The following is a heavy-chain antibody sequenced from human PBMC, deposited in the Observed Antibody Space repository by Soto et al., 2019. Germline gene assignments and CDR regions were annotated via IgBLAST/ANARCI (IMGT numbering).Heavy chain of an antibody. V-gene: IGHV5-10-1*01. Sequence: LGESLKISCKGSGYMFTSSWISWVRQMPGKGLEWMGKIDPSDSYTNYSPSFPGHVSISADRSISTVYLQWSSLKASDTAMYYCARSMTPHSMELVARDVWGQGTTVTVSS. CDR3: ARSMTPHSMELVARDV. J-gene: IGHJ6*02. CDR2: IDPSDSYT. CDR1: GYMFTSSW. D-gene: IGHD2-8*02.